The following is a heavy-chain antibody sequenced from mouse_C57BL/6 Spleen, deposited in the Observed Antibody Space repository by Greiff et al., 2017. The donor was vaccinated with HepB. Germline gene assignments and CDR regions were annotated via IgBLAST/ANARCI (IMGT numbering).Heavy chain of an antibody. CDR3: ERGYDYDERNDLDY. Sequence: EVQLQESGGDLVKPGGSLKLSCAASGFTLSSYGMSWVRQTPDKRLEWVATISSGGSYTYYPDSVKGRFTISRDNAKNTLYLQMSSLKSEDTAMYYCERGYDYDERNDLDYWGQGTTLTVSS. D-gene: IGHD2-4*01. CDR2: ISSGGSYT. CDR1: GFTLSSYG. V-gene: IGHV5-6*01. J-gene: IGHJ2*01.